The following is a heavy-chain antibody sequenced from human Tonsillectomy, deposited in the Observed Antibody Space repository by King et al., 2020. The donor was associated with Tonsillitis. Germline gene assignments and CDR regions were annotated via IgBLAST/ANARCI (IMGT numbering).Heavy chain of an antibody. CDR3: AKAPGPAVGEENWFDT. V-gene: IGHV3-30*18. J-gene: IGHJ5*02. D-gene: IGHD6-19*01. CDR2: ISYDGGKK. Sequence: VQLVESGGGVVQPGRSLRLSCAASGFTFSHYGMHWVRQAPGKGLEWVATISYDGGKKYYVDSVKGRFTVSRDNPKNTLYLLMNSLRPEDTAGYYCAKAPGPAVGEENWFDTWGQGTLVTVSS. CDR1: GFTFSHYG.